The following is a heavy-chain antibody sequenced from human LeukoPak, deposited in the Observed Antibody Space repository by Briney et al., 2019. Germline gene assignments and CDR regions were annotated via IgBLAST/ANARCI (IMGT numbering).Heavy chain of an antibody. V-gene: IGHV4-59*11. CDR1: GGSLSGHY. Sequence: SETLSLTCTVSGGSLSGHYWSRIRQPPGKRLEWIGYVSYTGRTKYNPSLQSRVTISIDTSTNQFSLKLSSVTAADTAVYYCASDHKSITMRKGQYFDYWGQGVLVTVSS. CDR2: VSYTGRT. D-gene: IGHD1-14*01. CDR3: ASDHKSITMRKGQYFDY. J-gene: IGHJ4*02.